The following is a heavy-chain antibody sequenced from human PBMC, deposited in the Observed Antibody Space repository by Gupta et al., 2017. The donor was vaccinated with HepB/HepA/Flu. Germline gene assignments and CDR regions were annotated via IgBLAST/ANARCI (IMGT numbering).Heavy chain of an antibody. D-gene: IGHD2-2*01. V-gene: IGHV3-48*02. CDR1: GFTFSTYS. CDR2: IRGRSSTI. CDR3: ARERSVVVVPAAVWFDP. J-gene: IGHJ5*02. Sequence: EVQLVESGGGLVQPGGSLRLSCAASGFTFSTYSMNWVRQGPGKGLEWVSYIRGRSSTIYYADSVKGRFTSSRDNAKNSLYLQMNSLRDEDTAVYYCARERSVVVVPAAVWFDPWGQGTLVTVSS.